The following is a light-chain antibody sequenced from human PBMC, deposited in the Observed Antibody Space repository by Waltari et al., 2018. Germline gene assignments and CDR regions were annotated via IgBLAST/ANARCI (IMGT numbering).Light chain of an antibody. CDR1: QSLTKRY. V-gene: IGKV3-20*01. CDR2: GAS. J-gene: IGKJ2*01. Sequence: VWTQSPGTLSLSPGERATLSCRASQSLTKRYLAWYQQKPDQAPSLRIYGASSSASGNPDRFSGSGSGTDFTLTISRLEPEDCAVYYCQEYGISVLYPFGQGTKLAIK. CDR3: QEYGISVLYP.